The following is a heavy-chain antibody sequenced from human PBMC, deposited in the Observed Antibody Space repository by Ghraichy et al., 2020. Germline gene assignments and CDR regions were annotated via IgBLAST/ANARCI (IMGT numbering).Heavy chain of an antibody. V-gene: IGHV3-30*18. Sequence: GGSLRLSCAASGFIFSSYGMHWVRQAPGKGLEWVAVISYDGSNKYYADSVKGRFTISRDNSKNTLYLQMNSLRAEDTAVYYCAKDGYKYSSSEGFDYRGQGTLVTVSS. D-gene: IGHD6-13*01. CDR2: ISYDGSNK. CDR3: AKDGYKYSSSEGFDY. J-gene: IGHJ4*02. CDR1: GFIFSSYG.